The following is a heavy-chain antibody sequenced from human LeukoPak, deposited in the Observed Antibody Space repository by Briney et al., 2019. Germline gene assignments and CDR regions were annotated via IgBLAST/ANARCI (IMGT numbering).Heavy chain of an antibody. CDR3: ARVGALEISLAWYFDL. Sequence: PGGSLRLSCAASGFTFSSYWMSWVRQAPGKGLEWVAVISYDGSNKYYADSVKGRFTISRDNSKNTLYLQMNSLRAEDTAVYYCARVGALEISLAWYFDLWGRGTLVTVSS. CDR2: ISYDGSNK. J-gene: IGHJ2*01. CDR1: GFTFSSYW. D-gene: IGHD1-1*01. V-gene: IGHV3-30-3*01.